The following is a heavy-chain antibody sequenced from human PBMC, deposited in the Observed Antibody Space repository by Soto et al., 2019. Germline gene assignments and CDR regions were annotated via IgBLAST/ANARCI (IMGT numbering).Heavy chain of an antibody. CDR3: ESWACGADCYSSLGAFDI. J-gene: IGHJ3*02. Sequence: PAETLSLTCTVSGVSISSSSYYLGWVRQPPGRGLEWIGSIYYSGSTYYNPSLMSRVTISVDTSKNHFSLKLTSVIAVDTAVYYFESWACGADCYSSLGAFDIWGQGTMVTVSS. CDR2: IYYSGST. D-gene: IGHD2-21*02. V-gene: IGHV4-39*02. CDR1: GVSISSSSYY.